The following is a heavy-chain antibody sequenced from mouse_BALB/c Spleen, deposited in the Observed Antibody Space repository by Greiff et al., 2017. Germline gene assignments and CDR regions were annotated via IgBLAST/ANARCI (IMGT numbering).Heavy chain of an antibody. CDR3: ARKGDYGYEGFAY. J-gene: IGHJ3*01. CDR2: INPYNGAT. D-gene: IGHD1-2*01. CDR1: GYSFTGYY. V-gene: IGHV1-26*01. Sequence: EVQLQQSGPELVKPGASVKISCKASGYSFTGYYMHWVKQSHVKSLEWIGRINPYNGATSYNQNFKDKASLTVDKSSSTAYMELHSLTSEDSAVYYCARKGDYGYEGFAYWGQGTLVTVSA.